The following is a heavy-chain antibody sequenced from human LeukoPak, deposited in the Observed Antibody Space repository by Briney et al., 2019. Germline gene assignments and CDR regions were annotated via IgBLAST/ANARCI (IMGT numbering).Heavy chain of an antibody. CDR3: ARGTPSRKPDYYDSSWAWSY. Sequence: ASVKVSRKASGGTFSSYAISWVRQAPGQGLEWMGGIIPIFGTANYAQKFQGRVTITADESTSTAYMELSSLRSEDTAMYYCARGTPSRKPDYYDSSWAWSYWGQGTLVTVSS. D-gene: IGHD3-22*01. V-gene: IGHV1-69*13. J-gene: IGHJ4*02. CDR1: GGTFSSYA. CDR2: IIPIFGTA.